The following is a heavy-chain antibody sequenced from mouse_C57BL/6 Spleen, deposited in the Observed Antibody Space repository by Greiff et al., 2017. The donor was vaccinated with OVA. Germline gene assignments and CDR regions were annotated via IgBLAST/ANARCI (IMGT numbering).Heavy chain of an antibody. CDR2: IHPNSGST. Sequence: QVQLQQPGAELVKPGASVKLSCKASGYTFTSYWMHWVKQRPGQGLEWIGMIHPNSGSTNYNEKFKSKATLTVDKSSSTAYMQLSSLTSEDSAVYYCAREPYGNFSWFAYWGQGTLVTVSA. J-gene: IGHJ3*01. CDR1: GYTFTSYW. CDR3: AREPYGNFSWFAY. V-gene: IGHV1-64*01. D-gene: IGHD2-1*01.